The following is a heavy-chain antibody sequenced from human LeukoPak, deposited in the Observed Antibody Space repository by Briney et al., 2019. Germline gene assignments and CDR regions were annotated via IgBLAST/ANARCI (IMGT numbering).Heavy chain of an antibody. CDR2: IYHSGST. V-gene: IGHV4-38-2*02. J-gene: IGHJ5*02. CDR3: ARGGRGYVILPGFDP. CDR1: GYSISSGYY. Sequence: PSETLSLTCTVSGYSISSGYYWGWIRQPPGKGLEWIGSIYHSGSTYYNPSLKSRVTISVDTSKNQFSLKLSSVTAADTAVYYCARGGRGYVILPGFDPGGQGTLVPVSS. D-gene: IGHD3-9*01.